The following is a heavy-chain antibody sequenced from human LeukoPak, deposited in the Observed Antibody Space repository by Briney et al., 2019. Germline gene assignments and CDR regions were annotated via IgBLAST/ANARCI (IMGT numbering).Heavy chain of an antibody. V-gene: IGHV3-30-3*01. CDR3: AGELDAFDI. CDR2: VLHDGSNV. Sequence: GGSLRLSCAASGFTLSSYTMHWVRQAPGKGLEWVALVLHDGSNVHYADSVKGRFTISRDNSKNTLNLQMNSLRAENTAVYCCAGELDAFDIWGQGTMVTVSS. J-gene: IGHJ3*02. CDR1: GFTLSSYT.